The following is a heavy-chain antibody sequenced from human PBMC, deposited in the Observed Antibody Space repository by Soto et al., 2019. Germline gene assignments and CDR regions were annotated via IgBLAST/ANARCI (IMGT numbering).Heavy chain of an antibody. Sequence: ASVKVSCKPSGYTFTTYAISWVQQASGQGVEWMGWIDTYNGNTNDAQKLQGRGTMTTDTSTSTAFIELRSLRSEDQAVYCCGSGGCSGVCYSWLDQWGQGTLVTVSS. CDR2: IDTYNGNT. D-gene: IGHD2-21*02. J-gene: IGHJ4*02. V-gene: IGHV1-18*01. CDR3: GSGGCSGVCYSWLDQ. CDR1: GYTFTTYA.